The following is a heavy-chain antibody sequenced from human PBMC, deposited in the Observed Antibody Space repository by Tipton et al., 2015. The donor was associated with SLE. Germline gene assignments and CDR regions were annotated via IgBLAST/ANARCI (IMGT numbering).Heavy chain of an antibody. V-gene: IGHV4-61*02. CDR1: GGSISSGSYY. CDR3: ARTTHYYYYMDV. D-gene: IGHD4-17*01. Sequence: TLSLTCTVSGGSISSGSYYWSWIRQPAGKGLEWIGRIYTSGSTNYNPSLKSRVTISADTSKNQFSLKLSSVTAADTAVYYCARTTHYYYYMDVWGKGTTVTVSS. J-gene: IGHJ6*03. CDR2: IYTSGST.